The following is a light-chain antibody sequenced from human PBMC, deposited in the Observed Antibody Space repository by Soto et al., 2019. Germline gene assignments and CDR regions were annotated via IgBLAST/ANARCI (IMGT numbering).Light chain of an antibody. CDR2: GAS. J-gene: IGKJ3*01. Sequence: EIVLTQSPGTLSLSPGERATLSCRASQSLAGNYLAWYQQKPGQAPRLLISGASSRDTGIPDRFSGSGSGTDFTLTITRLEPEDFAVYYCQQYVTSPTFGPGTKVHIK. CDR1: QSLAGNY. V-gene: IGKV3-20*01. CDR3: QQYVTSPT.